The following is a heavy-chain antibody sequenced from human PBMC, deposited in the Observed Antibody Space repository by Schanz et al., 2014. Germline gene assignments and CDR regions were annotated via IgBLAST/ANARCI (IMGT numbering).Heavy chain of an antibody. CDR1: GFGFDDYA. Sequence: EVQLVESGGGVVRPGGSLRLSCAASGFGFDDYAMSWVRQAPEKGLEWVSSINWNGDSTGYADSVKGRFTISRDNAKNSLYLQMNSLRAEDTAVYYCARGADTAMEHQPFDYWGQGTLVTVSS. V-gene: IGHV3-20*04. CDR3: ARGADTAMEHQPFDY. J-gene: IGHJ4*02. D-gene: IGHD5-18*01. CDR2: INWNGDST.